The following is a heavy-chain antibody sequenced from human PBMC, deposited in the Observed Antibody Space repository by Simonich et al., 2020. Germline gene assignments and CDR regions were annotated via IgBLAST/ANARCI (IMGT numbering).Heavy chain of an antibody. J-gene: IGHJ3*02. CDR1: GGSFSGYS. D-gene: IGHD1-1*01. Sequence: QVQLQQWGAGLLKPSETLSLTCAVYGGSFSGYSWGGIRQPPGKGREWIGEINHSGSTNYNPSLKSRVTISVDTSKNQFSMRLSSVTAADTAVYYCARGKGWKNAFDIWGQGTMVTVSS. CDR2: INHSGST. V-gene: IGHV4-34*01. CDR3: ARGKGWKNAFDI.